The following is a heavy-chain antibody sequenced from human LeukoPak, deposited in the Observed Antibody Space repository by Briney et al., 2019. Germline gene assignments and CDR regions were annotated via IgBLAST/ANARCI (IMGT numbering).Heavy chain of an antibody. D-gene: IGHD5-12*01. V-gene: IGHV5-51*01. CDR2: IYPGDSDT. J-gene: IGHJ3*02. CDR1: GCSFTSYW. CDR3: ARPVGSGYDLNAFDI. Sequence: GESLKISCKGSGCSFTSYWIAWVRQMPGKGLGWMGIIYPGDSDTRYSPSFQGQVTISADKSISTAYLLWSSLKASDTAMYYCARPVGSGYDLNAFDIWGQGTMVTVSS.